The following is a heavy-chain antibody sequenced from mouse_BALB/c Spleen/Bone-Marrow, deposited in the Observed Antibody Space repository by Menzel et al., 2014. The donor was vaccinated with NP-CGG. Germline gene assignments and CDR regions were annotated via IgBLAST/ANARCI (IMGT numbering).Heavy chain of an antibody. D-gene: IGHD4-1*01. Sequence: EVQLVESGGGLVQPGGSRKLSCAASGFTFSDYAMAWVRQAPGKGPEWVAFISNLAFSIYYADTVTGRFTISRENAKSTLYLEMTSLRSEDTAMYYCARVWDYWYFDVWGAGTTVTVSS. J-gene: IGHJ1*01. CDR2: ISNLAFSI. CDR1: GFTFSDYA. V-gene: IGHV5-15*02. CDR3: ARVWDYWYFDV.